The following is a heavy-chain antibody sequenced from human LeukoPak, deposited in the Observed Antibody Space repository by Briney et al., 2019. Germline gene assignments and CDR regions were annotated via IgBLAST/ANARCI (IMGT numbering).Heavy chain of an antibody. CDR3: AKDKGYAMIVVSDY. CDR2: ISGSGGST. D-gene: IGHD3-22*01. J-gene: IGHJ4*02. Sequence: PGGSLRLSCAASGFTFSSYAMSWVRQAPGKGLEWVSAISGSGGSTYYADSVEGRFTISRDNSKNTLYLQMNSLRAEDTAVYYCAKDKGYAMIVVSDYWGQGTLVTVSS. CDR1: GFTFSSYA. V-gene: IGHV3-23*01.